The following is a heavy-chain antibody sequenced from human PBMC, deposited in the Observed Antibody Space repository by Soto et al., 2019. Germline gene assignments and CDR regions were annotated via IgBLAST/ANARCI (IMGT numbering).Heavy chain of an antibody. CDR3: ARVVDYCDPYYYYGMDV. Sequence: EVQLVESGGGLVKPGGSLRLSCAASGFTFSSYSMNWVRQAPGKGLEWVSSISCSTSYIYYADSVKGRFTISRDNAKNSLYLPMNSLRADDTAVYYCARVVDYCDPYYYYGMDVWGQGTTVTVSS. CDR1: GFTFSSYS. CDR2: ISCSTSYI. D-gene: IGHD3-22*01. J-gene: IGHJ6*02. V-gene: IGHV3-21*01.